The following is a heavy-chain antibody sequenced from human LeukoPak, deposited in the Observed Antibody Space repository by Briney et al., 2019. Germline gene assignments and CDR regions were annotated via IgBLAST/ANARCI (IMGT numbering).Heavy chain of an antibody. CDR2: ISGSGGAT. CDR3: AKDQDYAFDI. Sequence: GGSLRLSCAASGFTFNNYAMSWVRQAPGKGLEWVSAISGSGGATYYADSVKGRFTISRDNAKNSLYLQMNSLRAEDTAVYYCAKDQDYAFDIWGQGTTVTVSS. V-gene: IGHV3-23*01. J-gene: IGHJ3*02. D-gene: IGHD2-15*01. CDR1: GFTFNNYA.